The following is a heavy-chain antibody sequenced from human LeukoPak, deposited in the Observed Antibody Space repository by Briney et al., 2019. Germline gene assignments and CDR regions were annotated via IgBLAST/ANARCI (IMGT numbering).Heavy chain of an antibody. CDR3: ARGHYGDYSFDY. Sequence: GGSLRLSCAVSGFTFSIYWMHWVRQAPGKGLVWVSRINSDGSTTDYADSVKGRFTISRHISNNTLYLQMNSLRVEDTAVYYCARGHYGDYSFDYWGQGTLVTVSS. D-gene: IGHD4-17*01. CDR2: INSDGSTT. V-gene: IGHV3-74*01. CDR1: GFTFSIYW. J-gene: IGHJ4*02.